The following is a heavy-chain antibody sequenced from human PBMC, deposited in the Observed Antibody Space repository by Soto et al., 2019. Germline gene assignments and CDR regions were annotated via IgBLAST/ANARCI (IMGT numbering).Heavy chain of an antibody. CDR1: GGTFSSYA. V-gene: IGHV1-69*01. J-gene: IGHJ6*02. Sequence: QVQLVQSGAEVKKPGSSVKVSCKASGGTFSSYAISWVRQAPGQGLEWMGGIIPISGTANYAQKFQGRVTITEDESTSTAYMELSILRSEDTAVYYCARSQGSSTSLEIYYYYYYGMDVWGQGTTVTVSS. D-gene: IGHD2-2*01. CDR3: ARSQGSSTSLEIYYYYYYGMDV. CDR2: IIPISGTA.